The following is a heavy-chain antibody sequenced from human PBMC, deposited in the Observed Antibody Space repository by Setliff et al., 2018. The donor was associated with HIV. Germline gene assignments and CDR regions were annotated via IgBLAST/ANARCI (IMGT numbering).Heavy chain of an antibody. D-gene: IGHD2-2*01. CDR1: GGTLSGFAISYA. Sequence: GASVKVSCKASGGTLSGFAISYAISWVRQAPGQGLEWMGGIIPVFGTTNYAQKFQDRVTITADESTSTTYMELSSLRSEDTAVYYCARGGRVVPAATGSNAYDIWGQGTKVTVS. V-gene: IGHV1-69*13. CDR3: ARGGRVVPAATGSNAYDI. J-gene: IGHJ3*02. CDR2: IIPVFGTT.